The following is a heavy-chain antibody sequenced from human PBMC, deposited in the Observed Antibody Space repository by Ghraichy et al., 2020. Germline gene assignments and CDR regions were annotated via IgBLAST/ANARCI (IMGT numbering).Heavy chain of an antibody. CDR3: ARAIDILTGPQYYYGMDV. CDR1: GFTFSSYW. Sequence: GGSLRLSCAASGFTFSSYWMHWVRQAPGKGLVWVSRINSDGSSTSYADSVKGRFTISRDNAKNTLYLQMNSLRAEDTAVYYCARAIDILTGPQYYYGMDVWGQGTTVTVSS. V-gene: IGHV3-74*01. J-gene: IGHJ6*02. D-gene: IGHD3-9*01. CDR2: INSDGSST.